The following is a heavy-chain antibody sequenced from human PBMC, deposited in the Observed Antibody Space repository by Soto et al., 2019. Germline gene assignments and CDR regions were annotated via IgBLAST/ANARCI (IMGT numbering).Heavy chain of an antibody. CDR1: GFTFSSYA. D-gene: IGHD6-13*01. J-gene: IGHJ6*02. CDR2: ISYDGSNK. CDR3: ARMAAAGEFYYYYGMDV. V-gene: IGHV3-30-3*01. Sequence: GGSLRLSCAASGFTFSSYAIYWVRQAPGKGLEWVAVISYDGSNKYYADSVKGRFTISRDNSKNTLYLQMNSLRAEDTAVYYCARMAAAGEFYYYYGMDVWGQGTTVTVSS.